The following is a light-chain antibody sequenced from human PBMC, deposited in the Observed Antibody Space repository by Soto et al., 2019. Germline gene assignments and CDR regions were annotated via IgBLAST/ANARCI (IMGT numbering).Light chain of an antibody. Sequence: EIVLTQSPGTLSLSPGEGATLSCRASESISSSYLAWYQQRPGQSPRLLIYAASSRAAGIPDRFSGSGSGADFTLTISRLEPEDFAVYYCQQFSSYPLTFGGGTKVEIK. V-gene: IGKV3-20*01. CDR2: AAS. J-gene: IGKJ4*01. CDR1: ESISSSY. CDR3: QQFSSYPLT.